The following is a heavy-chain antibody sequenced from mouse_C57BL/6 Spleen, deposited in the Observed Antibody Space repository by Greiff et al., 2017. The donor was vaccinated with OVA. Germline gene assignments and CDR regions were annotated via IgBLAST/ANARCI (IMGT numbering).Heavy chain of an antibody. CDR1: GYTFTDYE. CDR3: TRPYFDV. V-gene: IGHV1-15*01. Sequence: VNVVESGAELVRPGASVTLSCKASGYTFTDYEMHWVKQTPVHGLEWIGAIDPETGGTAYNQKFKGKAILTADKSSSTAYMELRSLTSEDSAVYYCTRPYFDVWGTGTTVTVSS. CDR2: IDPETGGT. J-gene: IGHJ1*03.